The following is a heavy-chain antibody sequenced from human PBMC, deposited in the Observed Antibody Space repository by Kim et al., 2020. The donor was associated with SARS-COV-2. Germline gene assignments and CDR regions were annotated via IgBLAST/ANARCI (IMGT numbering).Heavy chain of an antibody. J-gene: IGHJ4*02. CDR2: INHSGST. CDR1: GGSFSGYY. Sequence: SETLSLTCAVYGGSFSGYYWSWLLQPPGKGLEWIGEINHSGSTNYNPSLKSRVTISVDTSKNKFPLKLSSVTAADTAVYYCARVFRTDSSSSGLDYWGQGTLVTVSS. CDR3: ARVFRTDSSSSGLDY. V-gene: IGHV4-34*01. D-gene: IGHD6-6*01.